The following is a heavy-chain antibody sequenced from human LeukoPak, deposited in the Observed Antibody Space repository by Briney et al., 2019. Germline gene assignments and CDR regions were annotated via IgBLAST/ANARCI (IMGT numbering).Heavy chain of an antibody. Sequence: PGGSLRLSCAASGFTFDDYGMNWVRQAPGKGLEWVSYISSSGSTIYYPDSVKGRFTISRDNAKNSLYLQMNSLRAEDTAVYYCARDYYYGSGRFDYWGQGTLVTVSS. CDR3: ARDYYYGSGRFDY. CDR2: ISSSGSTI. J-gene: IGHJ4*02. D-gene: IGHD3-10*01. CDR1: GFTFDDYG. V-gene: IGHV3-48*03.